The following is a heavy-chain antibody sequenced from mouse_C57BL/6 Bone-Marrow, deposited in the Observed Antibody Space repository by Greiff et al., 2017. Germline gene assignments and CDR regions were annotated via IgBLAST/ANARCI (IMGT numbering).Heavy chain of an antibody. Sequence: EVHLVESGGGLVQPGGSLKLSCAASGFTFSDYYMYWVRQTPEKRLEWVAYFCHGGGRTYYPDTVKGRFTISRDNAKNTLYLQISRLKSEDTAMYYCAALRDGYFDVWGTGTTVTVSS. CDR1: GFTFSDYY. D-gene: IGHD1-1*01. CDR2: FCHGGGRT. CDR3: AALRDGYFDV. J-gene: IGHJ1*03. V-gene: IGHV5-12*01.